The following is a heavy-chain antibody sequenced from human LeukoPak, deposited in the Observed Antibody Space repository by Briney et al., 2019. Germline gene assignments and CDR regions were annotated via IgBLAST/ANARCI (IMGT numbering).Heavy chain of an antibody. CDR2: ISSGSSYI. V-gene: IGHV3-21*01. D-gene: IGHD6-19*01. Sequence: PGGSLRLSCAASGFTFSSYSMNWVRQAPGKGLEWVSSISSGSSYIYYADSVKGRFTISRDNAKNSLYLQMNSLRAEDTAVYYCASWIAVAGKGDYWGQGTLVTASS. CDR1: GFTFSSYS. J-gene: IGHJ4*02. CDR3: ASWIAVAGKGDY.